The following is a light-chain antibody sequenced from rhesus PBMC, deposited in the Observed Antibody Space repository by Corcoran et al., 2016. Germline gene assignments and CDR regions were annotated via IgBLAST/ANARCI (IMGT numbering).Light chain of an antibody. V-gene: IGKV1-74*01. J-gene: IGKJ4*01. Sequence: DIQMTQSPSSLSASVGDRVTISCRTSEIVDNYLHWYQQKPGKAPRLLIYKASNLQSGVPSRFSGSGSGRDFTLTSSSVQPEDFATYYCQHSYGSPLTFGGGTKVDLK. CDR1: EIVDNY. CDR3: QHSYGSPLT. CDR2: KAS.